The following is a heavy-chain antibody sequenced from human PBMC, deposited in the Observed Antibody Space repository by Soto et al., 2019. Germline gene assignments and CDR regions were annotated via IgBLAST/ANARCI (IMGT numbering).Heavy chain of an antibody. D-gene: IGHD6-6*01. Sequence: PVGSLRLSCAASGFTFSSYGMHWVRQAPGKGLEWVAVISYDGSNKYYADSVKGRFTISRDNSKNTLYLQMNSLRAEDTAVYYCAKGQYSSSHLWGVAPLGMDVWGQGTTVTVSS. J-gene: IGHJ6*02. CDR1: GFTFSSYG. V-gene: IGHV3-30*18. CDR2: ISYDGSNK. CDR3: AKGQYSSSHLWGVAPLGMDV.